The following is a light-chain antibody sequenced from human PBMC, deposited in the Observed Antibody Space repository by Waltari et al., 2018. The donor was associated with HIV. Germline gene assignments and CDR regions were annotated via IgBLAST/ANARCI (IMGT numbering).Light chain of an antibody. J-gene: IGLJ2*01. V-gene: IGLV7-43*01. CDR3: MLFFRTSYL. Sequence: QTVVTQEPSLTVSPGGTITLTCSSATGPVGKGHYVNWFQQKPGQPPRPLIYSSTRRHPLTPERFSACRVGDRAALTLSNVWPEDQADYYCMLFFRTSYLFGGGTKVTVL. CDR1: TGPVGKGHY. CDR2: SST.